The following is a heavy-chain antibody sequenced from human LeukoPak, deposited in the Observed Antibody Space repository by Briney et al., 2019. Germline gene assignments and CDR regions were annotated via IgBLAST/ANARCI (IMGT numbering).Heavy chain of an antibody. CDR3: TSNPPGIARDGAEYFQH. J-gene: IGHJ1*01. V-gene: IGHV3-21*01. D-gene: IGHD6-13*01. CDR2: ISSSSSHI. CDR1: GFTFSSDS. Sequence: GGYLRLSCAASGFTFSSDSMNWVRQAPGKGLEWVSSISSSSSHIYCADSVKGRFTISRDNAKNSLYLQMNSLRAEDTAVYYCTSNPPGIARDGAEYFQHWGQGTLVTVSS.